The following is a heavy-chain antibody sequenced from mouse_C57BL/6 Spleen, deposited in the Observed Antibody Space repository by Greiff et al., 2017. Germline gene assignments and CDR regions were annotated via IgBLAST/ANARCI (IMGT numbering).Heavy chain of an antibody. CDR2: IYPRDGST. CDR3: ANYPWFAY. J-gene: IGHJ3*01. CDR1: GYTFTSYD. Sequence: QVHVKQSGPELVKPGASVKLSCKASGYTFTSYDINWVKQRPGQGLEWIGWIYPRDGSTKYNEKFKGKATLTVDTSSSTAYMELHSLTSEDSAVYFCANYPWFAYWGQGTLVTVSA. D-gene: IGHD1-1*02. V-gene: IGHV1-85*01.